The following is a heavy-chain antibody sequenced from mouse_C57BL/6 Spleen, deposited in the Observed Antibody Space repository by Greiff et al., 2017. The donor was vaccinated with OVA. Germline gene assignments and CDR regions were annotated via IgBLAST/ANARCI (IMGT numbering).Heavy chain of an antibody. V-gene: IGHV1-72*01. CDR2: IDPNSGGT. D-gene: IGHD4-1*01. CDR1: GYTFTRYW. Sequence: VQLQQPGAELVKPGASVKLSCQASGYTFTRYWMHWVKPRPGRGLGWIGRIDPNSGGTKYNEKFKSKATLTVDKPSSTAYMQLSSLTSEDSAVYYCARRGLWDVGFAYWGQGTLVTVSA. CDR3: ARRGLWDVGFAY. J-gene: IGHJ3*01.